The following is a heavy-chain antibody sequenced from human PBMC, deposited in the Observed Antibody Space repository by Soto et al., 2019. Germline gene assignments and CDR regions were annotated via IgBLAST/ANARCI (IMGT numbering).Heavy chain of an antibody. CDR2: IYSNGDT. CDR1: SDSMNSGGYY. CDR3: ARRGGSSSGYYYYAMDV. D-gene: IGHD6-6*01. Sequence: QVQLQESGPGLVKPSRTLSLTCSVSSDSMNSGGYYWSWIRQHPGKGLEWIGYIYSNGDTYYNPSLKSRVTISVDTSKNQFSLNLTSVTAADTAVYYCARRGGSSSGYYYYAMDVWGQGTTVTVSS. J-gene: IGHJ6*02. V-gene: IGHV4-31*03.